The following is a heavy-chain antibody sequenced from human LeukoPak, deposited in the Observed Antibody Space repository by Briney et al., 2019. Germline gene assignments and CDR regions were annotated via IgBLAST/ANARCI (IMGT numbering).Heavy chain of an antibody. V-gene: IGHV1-69*17. Sequence: GSSVKVSCKASGGTFTSYAISWVRQAPGQGLEWMGGIIPIFGIANYAQKFQGRVTITADKSTTTAYMELSSLRSEDTAVYYCARDEAVGGYWGQGTLVTVSS. D-gene: IGHD3-16*01. J-gene: IGHJ4*02. CDR1: GGTFTSYA. CDR3: ARDEAVGGY. CDR2: IIPIFGIA.